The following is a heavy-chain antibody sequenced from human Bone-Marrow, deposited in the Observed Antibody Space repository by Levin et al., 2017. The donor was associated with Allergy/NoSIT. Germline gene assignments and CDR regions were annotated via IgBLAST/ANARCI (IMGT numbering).Heavy chain of an antibody. J-gene: IGHJ2*01. V-gene: IGHV4-30-4*01. CDR2: VSNRGTT. CDR3: ARVGIDWYFDV. D-gene: IGHD1-26*01. Sequence: LRLSCTVSGDSISSGDFYWSWIRQPPGKGLEWVGYVSNRGTTSFNPSLSSRLNILVDTSKNQFSLILNSVTDADTAVYYCARVGIDWYFDVWGRGTLVTVSS. CDR1: GDSISSGDFY.